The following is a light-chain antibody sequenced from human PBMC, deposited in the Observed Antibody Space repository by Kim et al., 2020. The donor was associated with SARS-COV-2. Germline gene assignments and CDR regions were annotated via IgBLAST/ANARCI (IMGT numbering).Light chain of an antibody. Sequence: GQTVTMSCSGSNSNDGRYNVNWFQQQPETAHKLLIFNNYQRPRGVPGRFSGSKSGTSASLAIGGLQSEDEADYYCAAWDDRLNGYVFGTGTKVTVL. CDR2: NNY. CDR1: NSNDGRYN. CDR3: AAWDDRLNGYV. V-gene: IGLV1-44*01. J-gene: IGLJ1*01.